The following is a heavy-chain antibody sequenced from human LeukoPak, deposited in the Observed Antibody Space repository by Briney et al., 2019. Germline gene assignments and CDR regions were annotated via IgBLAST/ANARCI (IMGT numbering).Heavy chain of an antibody. CDR3: VRHIGETGIQLSLRVFDY. V-gene: IGHV4-59*08. CDR2: IHYCGSA. CDR1: GGSISSYY. Sequence: ETQSLTCTVSGGSISSYYWNWIRQPPGKGLEWIGFIHYCGSANYNPSLNSRVTQSVDTSKNQFSLKLSSVTAADTALYYCVRHIGETGIQLSLRVFDYWGQGTLVTVSS. J-gene: IGHJ4*02. D-gene: IGHD5-18*01.